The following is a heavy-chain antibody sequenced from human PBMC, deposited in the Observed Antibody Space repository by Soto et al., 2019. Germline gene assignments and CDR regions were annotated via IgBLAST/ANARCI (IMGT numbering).Heavy chain of an antibody. J-gene: IGHJ3*02. D-gene: IGHD3-10*01. V-gene: IGHV4-39*01. CDR2: IYYSGST. Sequence: LPETLSLTCTVSGGSISSSSYYWGWIRQPPGKGLEWIGSIYYSGSTYYNPSLKSRVTISVDTSKNQFSLKLSSVTAADTAVYYCARIRITMVRGVIITPHDAFDIWGQGTMVTVSS. CDR1: GGSISSSSYY. CDR3: ARIRITMVRGVIITPHDAFDI.